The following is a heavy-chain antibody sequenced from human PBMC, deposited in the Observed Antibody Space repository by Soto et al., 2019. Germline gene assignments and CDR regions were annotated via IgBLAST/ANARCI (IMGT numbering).Heavy chain of an antibody. J-gene: IGHJ4*02. CDR3: ARGDDILTGPDY. Sequence: SETLSLTCTVSGGSISSGDYYWSWIRQPPGKGLEWIGYIYYSGSTYYNPSLKSRVTISVDTSKNQFSLKLSSVTAADTAVYYWARGDDILTGPDYGGQGPLVTAPS. CDR2: IYYSGST. V-gene: IGHV4-30-4*01. CDR1: GGSISSGDYY. D-gene: IGHD3-9*01.